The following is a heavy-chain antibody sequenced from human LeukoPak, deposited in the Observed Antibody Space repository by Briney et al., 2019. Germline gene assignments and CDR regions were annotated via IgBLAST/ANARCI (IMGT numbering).Heavy chain of an antibody. CDR3: TRVTFSWYVDY. CDR2: IRSKAYGGTT. V-gene: IGHV3-49*03. CDR1: GFTFGDYA. D-gene: IGHD6-13*01. J-gene: IGHJ4*02. Sequence: GRSLRLSCTASGFTFGDYAMSWFRQAPGKGLEWVGFIRSKAYGGTTEYAASVKGRFTISRDDSKSIAYLQMNSLTTEDTAVYYCTRVTFSWYVDYWGQGTLVTVSS.